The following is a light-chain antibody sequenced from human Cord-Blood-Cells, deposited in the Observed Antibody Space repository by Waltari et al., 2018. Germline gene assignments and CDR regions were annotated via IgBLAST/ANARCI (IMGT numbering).Light chain of an antibody. CDR1: QGISSA. CDR3: QQFNSYPYT. CDR2: DAS. V-gene: IGKV1-13*02. Sequence: AIQLTQSPSSLSASVGDRVTITCRASQGISSALAWYQQQPGKAPELLIYDASSLESGVPSRFGGSGSGTDFTLTISSLQPEDCATYYCQQFNSYPYTFGQGTKLEIK. J-gene: IGKJ2*01.